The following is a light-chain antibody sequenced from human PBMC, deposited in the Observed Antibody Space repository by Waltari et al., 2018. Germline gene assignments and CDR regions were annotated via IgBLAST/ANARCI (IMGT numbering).Light chain of an antibody. CDR2: DAY. J-gene: IGKJ4*01. CDR1: QSVGSY. CDR3: QQRSNWQGLT. Sequence: EIVLTQSQATLSLSPGERATLYCRASQSVGSYLAWYQQRHGQARRLLSYDAYSRATDFPASFIGSGSATYFTLTISSLEPAAFAIYYCQQRSNWQGLTFGGGTRVEIK. V-gene: IGKV3-11*01.